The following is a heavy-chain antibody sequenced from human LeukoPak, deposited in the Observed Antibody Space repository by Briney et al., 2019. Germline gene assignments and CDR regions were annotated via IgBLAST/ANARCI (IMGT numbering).Heavy chain of an antibody. Sequence: SVKVSCKASGGTFSSYAISWVRQAPGQGLEWMGRTIPILGIANYAQKFQGRVTITADKSTSTAYMELSSLRSEDTAVYYCASSGGGATEGLYVDYWGQGTLVTVSS. CDR2: TIPILGIA. V-gene: IGHV1-69*04. J-gene: IGHJ4*02. D-gene: IGHD1-26*01. CDR1: GGTFSSYA. CDR3: ASSGGGATEGLYVDY.